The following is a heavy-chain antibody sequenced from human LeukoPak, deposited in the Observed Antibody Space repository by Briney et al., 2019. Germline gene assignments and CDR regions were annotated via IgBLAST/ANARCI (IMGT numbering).Heavy chain of an antibody. J-gene: IGHJ5*02. CDR1: GGSISSGDYY. CDR2: IYTSGST. Sequence: PSETLSLTCTVSGGSISSGDYYWSWIRQPAGKGLEWIGRIYTSGSTDYNPSLKSRVTISVDTSKNQFSLKLSSVTAADTAVYYCAREGYCTNGVCYTGFDPWGQGTLVTVSS. V-gene: IGHV4-61*02. CDR3: AREGYCTNGVCYTGFDP. D-gene: IGHD2-8*01.